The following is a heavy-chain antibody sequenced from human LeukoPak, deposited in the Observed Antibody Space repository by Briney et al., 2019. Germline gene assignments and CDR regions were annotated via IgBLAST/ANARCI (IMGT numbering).Heavy chain of an antibody. Sequence: SGGSLRLSCAASEFTLSSYAMSWVRQAPGKGLEWVSSISGNGAHLYYADSVKGRFTISRDFSRNAVYLQMSSLRVEDTAEYYCAKAVDGRGYYFERGADFWGQGTMVTVSS. J-gene: IGHJ4*02. CDR1: EFTLSSYA. D-gene: IGHD3-22*01. CDR3: AKAVDGRGYYFERGADF. CDR2: ISGNGAHL. V-gene: IGHV3-23*01.